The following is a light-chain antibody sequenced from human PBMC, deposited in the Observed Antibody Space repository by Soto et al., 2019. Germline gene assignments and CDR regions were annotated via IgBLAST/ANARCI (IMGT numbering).Light chain of an antibody. J-gene: IGLJ1*01. CDR2: DVT. Sequence: QSVLTQPRSVSGSPGESVTISCTGTSSDVGGYNYVSWYQQQPDKAPKLMIYDVTKRPSGVPDRFSGSKSDNTASLTISGLQAEDEADYYCCSYAGTYTFVFGTGTRSPS. CDR1: SSDVGGYNY. V-gene: IGLV2-11*01. CDR3: CSYAGTYTFV.